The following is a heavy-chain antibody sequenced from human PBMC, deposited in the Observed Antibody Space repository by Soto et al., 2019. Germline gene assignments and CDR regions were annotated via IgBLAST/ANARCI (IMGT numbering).Heavy chain of an antibody. CDR2: IYSGGST. CDR3: ARERGLTFCDY. V-gene: IGHV3-53*01. J-gene: IGHJ4*02. D-gene: IGHD3-9*01. Sequence: GSLRLSCAASGFTVSSNYMSWVRQAPGKGLEWVSVIYSGGSTYYADSVKGRFTISRDNSKNTLYLQMNSLRAEDTAVYYCARERGLTFCDYWGQGTLVTVSS. CDR1: GFTVSSNY.